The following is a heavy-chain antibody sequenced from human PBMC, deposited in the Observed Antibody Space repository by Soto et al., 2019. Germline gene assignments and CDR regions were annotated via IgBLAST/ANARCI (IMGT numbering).Heavy chain of an antibody. V-gene: IGHV1-69*12. CDR2: IIPLFRTP. Sequence: QVQLVQSGAEMKEPGSSVKVSCKTSGGTFSSSAISWLRQAPGQGLEWMGGIIPLFRTPDYAQKFQGRVTIAADXSXXXAXXELSSLRSEDTAVYYCARDNDRLQLGGNYYYILDVWDQGTTITVSS. CDR1: GGTFSSSA. CDR3: ARDNDRLQLGGNYYYILDV. D-gene: IGHD4-4*01. J-gene: IGHJ6*02.